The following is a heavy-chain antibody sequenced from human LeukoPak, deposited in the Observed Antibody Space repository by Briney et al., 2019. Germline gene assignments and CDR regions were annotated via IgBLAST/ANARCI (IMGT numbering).Heavy chain of an antibody. V-gene: IGHV3-21*04. Sequence: GGSLRLSCAASGFTFSTYSMNWVRQAPGKGLEWVSSISSSSNYIYYADSVKGRFTISRDTSKNTLYLLMNSLRVEDTALYYCAKDQGYACSTANCYPDYWGQGTLVTVSS. J-gene: IGHJ4*02. CDR2: ISSSSNYI. D-gene: IGHD2-2*01. CDR3: AKDQGYACSTANCYPDY. CDR1: GFTFSTYS.